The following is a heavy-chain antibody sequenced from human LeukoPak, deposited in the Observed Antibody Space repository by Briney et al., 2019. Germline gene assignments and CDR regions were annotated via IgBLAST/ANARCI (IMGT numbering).Heavy chain of an antibody. D-gene: IGHD6-13*01. J-gene: IGHJ4*02. CDR3: ARGGLRIAAAV. Sequence: GGSLRLSCAASGFTFSSYAMHWVRQAPGKGLEWVANIKQDGSEKYYVDSVKGRFTISRDNAKNSLYLQMNSLRAEDTAVYYCARGGLRIAAAVWGQGTLVTVSS. V-gene: IGHV3-7*01. CDR2: IKQDGSEK. CDR1: GFTFSSYA.